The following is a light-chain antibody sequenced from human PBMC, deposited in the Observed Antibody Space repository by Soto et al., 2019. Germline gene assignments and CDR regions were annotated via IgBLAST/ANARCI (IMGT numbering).Light chain of an antibody. V-gene: IGKV3D-15*01. Sequence: EMVMTQSPDTLSVSQGERATLSCRASQSISRTLAWYQQKSGQPPRLLIYDASTRATGFPARFSGSGSGTEFTLTISSLQSEDFAVYYCQQYNNWPLTFGGGTKVDIK. CDR3: QQYNNWPLT. J-gene: IGKJ4*01. CDR1: QSISRT. CDR2: DAS.